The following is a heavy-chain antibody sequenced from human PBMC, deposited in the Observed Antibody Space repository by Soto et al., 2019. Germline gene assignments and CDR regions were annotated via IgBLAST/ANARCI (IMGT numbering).Heavy chain of an antibody. CDR2: MNPNSGNT. CDR1: GYTFTSYD. D-gene: IGHD3-16*02. CDR3: AAGLYDYVWGSYRSNWFDP. Sequence: ASVKVSCKASGYTFTSYDINWVRQATGQGLEWMGWMNPNSGNTGYAQKFQGRVTMTRNTSISTAYMELSSLRSEDTAVYYCAAGLYDYVWGSYRSNWFDPWGQGTLVTVSS. J-gene: IGHJ5*02. V-gene: IGHV1-8*01.